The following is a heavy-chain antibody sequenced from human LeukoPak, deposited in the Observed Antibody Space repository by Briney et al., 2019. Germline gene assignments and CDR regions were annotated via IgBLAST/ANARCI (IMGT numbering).Heavy chain of an antibody. CDR1: GFNFSSFG. CDR2: IGFIIST. J-gene: IGHJ3*02. V-gene: IGHV3-23*01. CDR3: AKGTSSLNYDAFDI. Sequence: GGSLRLSCAASGFNFSSFGVNWVRQGPGKGLEWVSGIGFIISTWPADSVKGRFTISRDNSKNTVYLQMNSLRDDDTAVYYCAKGTSSLNYDAFDIWGQGTLVTVSS. D-gene: IGHD6-19*01.